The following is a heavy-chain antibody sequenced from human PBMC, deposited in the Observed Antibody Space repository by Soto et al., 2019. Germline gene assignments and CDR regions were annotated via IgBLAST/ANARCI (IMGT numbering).Heavy chain of an antibody. CDR2: INAGNGNT. V-gene: IGHV1-3*01. CDR1: GYTFTSYA. CDR3: ARDPLYYYYYYMDV. Sequence: ASVKVSCKASGYTFTSYAMHWVRQAPGQRLEWMGWINAGNGNTKYSQKFQGRVTITRDTSASTAYMELSSLRSEDTAVYYCARDPLYYYYYYMDVWGKGTTVTVSS. J-gene: IGHJ6*03.